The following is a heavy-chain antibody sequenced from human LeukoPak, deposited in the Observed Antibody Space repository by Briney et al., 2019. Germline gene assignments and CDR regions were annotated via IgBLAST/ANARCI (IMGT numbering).Heavy chain of an antibody. CDR1: GLTFSSHW. CDR3: AAGYDFWSGRFDY. Sequence: GGSLRLSCAASGLTFSSHWMHWVRQAPGKGLVWVSRITNDGSSTTYADSVKGRFTISRDNSKNTLYLQMNSLRAEDTAVYYCAAGYDFWSGRFDYWGQGTLVTVSP. V-gene: IGHV3-74*01. CDR2: ITNDGSST. J-gene: IGHJ4*02. D-gene: IGHD3-3*01.